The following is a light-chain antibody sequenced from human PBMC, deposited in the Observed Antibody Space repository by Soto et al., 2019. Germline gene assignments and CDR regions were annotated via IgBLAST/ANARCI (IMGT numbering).Light chain of an antibody. V-gene: IGLV2-23*01. CDR1: SSDVGSYNL. CDR2: EGT. Sequence: QSVLTQPASVSGSPGQSITISCTGTSSDVGSYNLVSWYQQHPGKAPKVIVYEGTKRPSGVSDRFSASKSGNTASLTISGLQAEDEADYYCGSYGGTYVRFGGGTKLTVL. CDR3: GSYGGTYVR. J-gene: IGLJ2*01.